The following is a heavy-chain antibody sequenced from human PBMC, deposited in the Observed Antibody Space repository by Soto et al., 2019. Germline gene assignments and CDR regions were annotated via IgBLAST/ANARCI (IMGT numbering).Heavy chain of an antibody. CDR1: GGSISSGGYY. V-gene: IGHV4-31*03. CDR2: IYYSGST. CDR3: ARDGRDYDSSGYYGARFDI. J-gene: IGHJ3*02. Sequence: SETLSLTCTVSGGSISSGGYYWSWIRQHPGKGLEWIGYIYYSGSTYYNPSLKSRVTISVDTSKNQFSLKLSSVTAADTAVYYCARDGRDYDSSGYYGARFDIWGQRTMVTVSS. D-gene: IGHD3-22*01.